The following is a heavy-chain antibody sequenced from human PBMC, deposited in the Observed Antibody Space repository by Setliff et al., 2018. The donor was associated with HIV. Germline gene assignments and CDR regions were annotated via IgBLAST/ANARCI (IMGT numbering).Heavy chain of an antibody. CDR2: IKSKSDGGAV. V-gene: IGHV3-15*01. Sequence: AGGSLRLSCAASGFTFSKAWMSWVRQAPGKGLEWVGRIKSKSDGGAVHYAAPVKGRFTISRDDSQDTLYLEMNSLTNEDTAIYYCTTYSSVYYHSDCWGQGTLVTVSS. D-gene: IGHD3-22*01. CDR3: TTYSSVYYHSDC. J-gene: IGHJ4*02. CDR1: GFTFSKAW.